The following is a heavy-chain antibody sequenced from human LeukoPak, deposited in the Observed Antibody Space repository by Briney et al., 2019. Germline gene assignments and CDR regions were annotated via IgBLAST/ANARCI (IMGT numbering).Heavy chain of an antibody. CDR3: TTTAPSLLLWFGEVIDY. D-gene: IGHD3-10*01. Sequence: GGSLRLSCAASGFTFSNAWMSWVRQAPGKGLEWVGRIKSKTDGGTTDYAAPVKGRFTISRDDSKNTLYLQMNSLKTEDTAVYYCTTTAPSLLLWFGEVIDYWGQGTLVTVSS. V-gene: IGHV3-15*01. CDR2: IKSKTDGGTT. J-gene: IGHJ4*02. CDR1: GFTFSNAW.